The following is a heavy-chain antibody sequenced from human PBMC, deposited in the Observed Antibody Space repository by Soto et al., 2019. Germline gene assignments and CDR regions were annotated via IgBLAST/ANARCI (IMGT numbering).Heavy chain of an antibody. CDR2: INPSGGST. CDR1: GYTFTSYY. J-gene: IGHJ4*02. V-gene: IGHV1-46*01. Sequence: ASVTVSCKASGYTFTSYYMHWVRQAPGQGLEWMGIINPSGGSTSYAQKFQGRVTMTRDTSTSTVYMELSSLRSEDAAVYYCARLDASIAAPWDYWGQATLVTVSS. D-gene: IGHD6-6*01. CDR3: ARLDASIAAPWDY.